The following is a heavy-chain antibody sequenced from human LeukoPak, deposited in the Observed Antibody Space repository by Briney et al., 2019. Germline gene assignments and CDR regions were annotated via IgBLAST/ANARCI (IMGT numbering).Heavy chain of an antibody. V-gene: IGHV3-23*01. CDR1: GFIFSNYA. Sequence: GGSLRLSCAASGFIFSNYAMTWVRQAPGKGLEWVSSSGSTTDYSDSVKGRFTISRDNSKNTLYLQMNSLRVDDTTVYYSTRDSSYGDYSTAFDYWGQGALVTVS. D-gene: IGHD4-17*01. CDR3: TRDSSYGDYSTAFDY. J-gene: IGHJ4*02. CDR2: SGSTT.